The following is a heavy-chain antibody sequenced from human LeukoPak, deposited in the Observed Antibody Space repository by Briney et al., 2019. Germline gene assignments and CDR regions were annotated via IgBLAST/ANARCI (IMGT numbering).Heavy chain of an antibody. CDR3: SRDGSYGDRDY. V-gene: IGHV3-23*01. D-gene: IGHD4-17*01. J-gene: IGHJ4*02. CDR1: GFTFSSYG. Sequence: PGGSLTLSCAASGFTFSSYGMSWVRQAPGKGLEWVSAIRGSGGSTYYADYVKGRVTISRDNSKNTLYLQMNSLRAEDTAVYFCSRDGSYGDRDYWGQGTLVTVSS. CDR2: IRGSGGST.